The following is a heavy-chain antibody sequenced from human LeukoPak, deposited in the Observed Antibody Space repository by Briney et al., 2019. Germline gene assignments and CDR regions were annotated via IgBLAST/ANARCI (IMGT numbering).Heavy chain of an antibody. CDR3: ARHYKYYDSRAYFDY. J-gene: IGHJ4*02. Sequence: SETLSLTCIVSGDSVSAYYWSWIRQPPGKGLEWIGYVYYSGGANHNPSLESRVTMSVDTSNNRFSLKLSSVTAADTAVYYCARHYKYYDSRAYFDYWGQGTLVTVSS. D-gene: IGHD3-10*01. CDR2: VYYSGGA. CDR1: GDSVSAYY. V-gene: IGHV4-59*08.